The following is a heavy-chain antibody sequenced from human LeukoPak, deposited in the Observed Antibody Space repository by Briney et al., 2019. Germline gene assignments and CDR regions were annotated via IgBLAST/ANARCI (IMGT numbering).Heavy chain of an antibody. Sequence: GGSLRLSCSASGFTFSSYAMHWVRQAPGQGLGYVSAISSNGGSTYYADSVKGRFTISRDNSKNTLYLQMSSLRAGDTAVYYCVKDTHWGRGTLVTVSS. D-gene: IGHD2-15*01. J-gene: IGHJ2*01. CDR2: ISSNGGST. CDR3: VKDTH. CDR1: GFTFSSYA. V-gene: IGHV3-64D*06.